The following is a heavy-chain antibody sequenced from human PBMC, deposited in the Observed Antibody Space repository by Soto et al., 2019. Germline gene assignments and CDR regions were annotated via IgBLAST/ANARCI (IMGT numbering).Heavy chain of an antibody. J-gene: IGHJ4*02. D-gene: IGHD3-9*01. CDR3: ARDSLRYFDWLSLDY. Sequence: GALRLSCAASGFTFSSYWMSWVRQAPGKGLEWVANIKQDGSEKYYVDSVKGRFTISRDNAKNSLYLQMNSLRAEDTAVYYCARDSLRYFDWLSLDYWGQGTLVTVSS. CDR2: IKQDGSEK. V-gene: IGHV3-7*01. CDR1: GFTFSSYW.